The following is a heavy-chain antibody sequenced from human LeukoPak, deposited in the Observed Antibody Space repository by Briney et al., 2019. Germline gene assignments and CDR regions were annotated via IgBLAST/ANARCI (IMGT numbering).Heavy chain of an antibody. J-gene: IGHJ5*02. Sequence: SETLSLTCTVSGGSISSDIFYRSWIRQPAGKGLEWIGRIYASGSTTYNSSLKSRVAISIDTSKNQFSLQLTSVTAADTAVYYCAGTRRYCSGGSCYNWFDPWGQGTLVTVSS. CDR2: IYASGST. D-gene: IGHD2-15*01. V-gene: IGHV4-61*02. CDR3: AGTRRYCSGGSCYNWFDP. CDR1: GGSISSDIFY.